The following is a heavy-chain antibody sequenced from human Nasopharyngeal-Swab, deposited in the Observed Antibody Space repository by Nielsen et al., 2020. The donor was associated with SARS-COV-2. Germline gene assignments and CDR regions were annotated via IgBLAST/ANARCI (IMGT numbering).Heavy chain of an antibody. CDR3: AREGSYRDFDY. V-gene: IGHV3-30*03. J-gene: IGHJ4*02. D-gene: IGHD1-26*01. Sequence: WIRQPPGKGLEWVAVISYDGSNKCYADSVKGRFTISRDNSKNTLYLQMNSLRAEDTAVYHCAREGSYRDFDYWGQGTLVTVSS. CDR2: ISYDGSNK.